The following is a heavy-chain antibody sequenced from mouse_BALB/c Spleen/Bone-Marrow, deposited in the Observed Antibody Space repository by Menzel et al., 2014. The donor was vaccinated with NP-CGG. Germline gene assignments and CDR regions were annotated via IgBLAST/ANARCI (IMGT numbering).Heavy chain of an antibody. D-gene: IGHD2-1*01. V-gene: IGHV3-1*02. CDR1: GYSITGGYS. CDR2: IHHSGST. Sequence: EVKLQESGPDLVKPSQSLSLTCTVTGYSITGGYSWHWIRQFPGNKLEWMGYIHHSGSTNYNPSLRSRISITRDTSKNQFFLHLNSVTTEDTATYYCTSYGNYWYFDVWGAATTAAVSS. J-gene: IGHJ1*01. CDR3: TSYGNYWYFDV.